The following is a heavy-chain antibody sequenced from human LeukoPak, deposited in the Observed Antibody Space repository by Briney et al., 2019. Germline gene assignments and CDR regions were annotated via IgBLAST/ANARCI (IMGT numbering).Heavy chain of an antibody. CDR2: INHSGST. Sequence: PSETLSLTCAVYGGPFSGYYWSWIRQPPGKGLEWIGEINHSGSTNYNPSLKSRVTISVDTSKNQFSLKLSSVTAADTAVYYCARGVRKSSGYYPGYYFDYWGQGTLVTVSS. D-gene: IGHD3-22*01. J-gene: IGHJ4*02. V-gene: IGHV4-34*01. CDR3: ARGVRKSSGYYPGYYFDY. CDR1: GGPFSGYY.